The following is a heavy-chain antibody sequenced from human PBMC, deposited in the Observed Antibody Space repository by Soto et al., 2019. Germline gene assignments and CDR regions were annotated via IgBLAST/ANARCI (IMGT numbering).Heavy chain of an antibody. CDR3: ARVFANGYCYYGMDV. V-gene: IGHV1-18*01. CDR1: GYTFTSYG. D-gene: IGHD1-1*01. CDR2: ISAYNGNT. J-gene: IGHJ6*02. Sequence: ASVKVSCKASGYTFTSYGISWVRQAPGQGLEWMGWISAYNGNTNYAQKLQGRVTMTTDTSTSTAYMELRSLRSDDTAVYYCARVFANGYCYYGMDVWGQGTTVTVSS.